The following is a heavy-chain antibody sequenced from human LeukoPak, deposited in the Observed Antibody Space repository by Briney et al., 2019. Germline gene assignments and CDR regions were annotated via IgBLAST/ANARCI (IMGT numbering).Heavy chain of an antibody. D-gene: IGHD5-12*01. Sequence: GGSLRLSCAASGFTFSRYEMNWVRQAPGKGLEWVSYISSSGSTIYYADSVKGRFTISRDNAKNSLYLQMNSLRAEDTAVYYCAGEVGYTGYYFDYWGQGTLVTVSS. CDR3: AGEVGYTGYYFDY. V-gene: IGHV3-48*03. J-gene: IGHJ4*02. CDR1: GFTFSRYE. CDR2: ISSSGSTI.